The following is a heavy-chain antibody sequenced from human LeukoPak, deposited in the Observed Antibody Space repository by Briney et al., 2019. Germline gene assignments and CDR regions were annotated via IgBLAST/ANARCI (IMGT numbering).Heavy chain of an antibody. D-gene: IGHD4-17*01. CDR3: AKDPYGDYVSGNWFDP. V-gene: IGHV3-30*18. CDR2: ISYDGSNK. Sequence: GVSLRLSCAASGFTFSSYGMHWVRQAPGKGLEWVAVISYDGSNKYYADSVKGRFTISRDNSKNTLYLQKNSLRAEDTAVYYCAKDPYGDYVSGNWFDPWGQGTLVTVS. J-gene: IGHJ5*02. CDR1: GFTFSSYG.